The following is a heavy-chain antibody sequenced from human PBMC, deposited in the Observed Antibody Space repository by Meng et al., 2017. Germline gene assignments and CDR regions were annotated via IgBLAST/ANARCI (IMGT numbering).Heavy chain of an antibody. CDR1: GFTVSSNY. J-gene: IGHJ5*02. Sequence: GESLKISCAASGFTVSSNYMSWVRQAPGKGLEWVSVIYSGGSTYYADSVKGRFTISRHNSKNTLYLQMNSLRAEDTAVYYCARDPYSGYVSWGQGTLVTVSS. D-gene: IGHD5-12*01. CDR2: IYSGGST. CDR3: ARDPYSGYVS. V-gene: IGHV3-53*04.